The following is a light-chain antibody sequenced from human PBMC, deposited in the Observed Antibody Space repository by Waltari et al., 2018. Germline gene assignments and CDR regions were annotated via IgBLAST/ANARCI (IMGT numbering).Light chain of an antibody. J-gene: IGLJ3*02. CDR3: TSYTRKHTWV. CDR2: DVT. V-gene: IGLV2-14*03. Sequence: QSALTQPASVSGSPGQSISIHCSGTSSDIGGYDLFSWYQQYPCIAPKLIIYDVTNRPSGVSNRFSGSKSGYTASLTISGLQAADEAHYYCTSYTRKHTWVFGGGTKVTVL. CDR1: SSDIGGYDL.